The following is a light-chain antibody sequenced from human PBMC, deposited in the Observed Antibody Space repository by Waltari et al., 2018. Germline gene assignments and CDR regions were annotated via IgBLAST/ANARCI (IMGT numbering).Light chain of an antibody. V-gene: IGLV1-51*02. CDR2: ENN. CDR1: TSNVGTNY. Sequence: QSVFTHPPSVSAAPVHPDTISCSGPTSNVGTNYFSWYQHLPGTAPKLLIYENNKRPSGIPDRFSGSRSGTSATLGITGLQTGDEADYYCGTWDSSLVYVFGTGTKVTVL. J-gene: IGLJ1*01. CDR3: GTWDSSLVYV.